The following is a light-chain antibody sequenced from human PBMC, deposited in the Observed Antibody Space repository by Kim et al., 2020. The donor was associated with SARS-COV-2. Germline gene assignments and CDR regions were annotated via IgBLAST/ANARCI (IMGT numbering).Light chain of an antibody. CDR2: YDS. CDR3: QVWDSSSDPHVV. J-gene: IGLJ2*01. V-gene: IGLV3-21*04. CDR1: NIGSKN. Sequence: PGKTARITCGGNNIGSKNVHWYQQKPGQAPVLVIYYDSDWPSGIPERFSGSNSGNTATLTISRVEAGDEADYYCQVWDSSSDPHVVFGGGTQLTVL.